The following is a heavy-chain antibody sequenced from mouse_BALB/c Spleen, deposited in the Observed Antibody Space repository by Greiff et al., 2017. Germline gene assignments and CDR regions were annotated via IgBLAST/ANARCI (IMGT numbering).Heavy chain of an antibody. CDR1: GFTFSSFG. CDR3: ARSARGAWFAY. D-gene: IGHD3-1*01. Sequence: EVQGVESGGGLVQPGGSRKLSCAASGFTFSSFGMHWVRQAPEKGLEWVAYISSGSSTIYYADTVKGRFTISRDNPKNTLFLQMTSLRSEDTAMYYCARSARGAWFAYWGQGTLVTVSA. CDR2: ISSGSSTI. J-gene: IGHJ3*01. V-gene: IGHV5-17*02.